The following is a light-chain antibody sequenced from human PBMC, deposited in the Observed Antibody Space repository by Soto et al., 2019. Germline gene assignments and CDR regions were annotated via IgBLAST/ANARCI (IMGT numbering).Light chain of an antibody. CDR2: GAS. CDR1: QSVSNTY. Sequence: EIVLTQSPGTLSLSPGERATLSCRASQSVSNTYLAWYQQKPGQAPRLLIYGASSRATGIPDRFSGSGSGTDFTLTISRLEPEDFAVYYCQQYDSSSYTFGQGTKLEIK. V-gene: IGKV3-20*01. J-gene: IGKJ2*01. CDR3: QQYDSSSYT.